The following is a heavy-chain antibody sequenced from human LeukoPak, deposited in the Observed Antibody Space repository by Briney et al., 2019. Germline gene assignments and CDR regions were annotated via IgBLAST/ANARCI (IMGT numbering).Heavy chain of an antibody. D-gene: IGHD3-9*01. J-gene: IGHJ6*03. CDR2: IYYSGST. V-gene: IGHV4-30-4*08. Sequence: SQTLSLTCTVSGGSISSGDYYWSWIRQPPGKGLEWIGYIYYSGSTYYNPSLKSRVTISVDTSKNQFSLKLSSVTAADTAVYYCARLTGYRNYYYMDVWGKGTTVTVSS. CDR3: ARLTGYRNYYYMDV. CDR1: GGSISSGDYY.